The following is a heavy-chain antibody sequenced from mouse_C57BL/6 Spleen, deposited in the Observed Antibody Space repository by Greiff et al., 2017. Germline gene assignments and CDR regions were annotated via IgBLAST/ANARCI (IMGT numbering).Heavy chain of an antibody. CDR2: IYPGDGDT. Sequence: QVQLQQSGPELVKPGASVKISCKASGYAFSSSWMNWVKQRPGKGLEWIGRIYPGDGDTNYNGKFKGKATLTADKSSSTAYMQLSSLTSEDSAVYFCARISGTGGNLDYWGQGTTLTVSS. CDR3: ARISGTGGNLDY. D-gene: IGHD4-1*01. J-gene: IGHJ2*01. V-gene: IGHV1-82*01. CDR1: GYAFSSSW.